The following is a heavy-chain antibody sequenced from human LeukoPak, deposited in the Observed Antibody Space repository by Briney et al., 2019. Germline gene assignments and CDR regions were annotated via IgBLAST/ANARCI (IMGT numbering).Heavy chain of an antibody. CDR2: MNPNSGNT. V-gene: IGHV1-8*01. D-gene: IGHD3-16*01. CDR3: AGGLRGTGRNYYYYMDV. J-gene: IGHJ6*03. CDR1: GYTFTSYD. Sequence: ASVKVSCKASGYTFTSYDINWVRQATGQGLEWMGWMNPNSGNTGYAQKFQGRVTMTRNTSISTAYMELSSLRSEDTAVYYCAGGLRGTGRNYYYYMDVWGKGTTVTVSS.